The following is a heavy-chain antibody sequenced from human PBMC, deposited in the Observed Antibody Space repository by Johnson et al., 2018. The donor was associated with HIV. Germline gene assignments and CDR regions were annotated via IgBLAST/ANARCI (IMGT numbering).Heavy chain of an antibody. CDR3: AKDVVVAASGDAFDI. J-gene: IGHJ3*02. Sequence: VQLVESGGGVVRPGGSLRLSCAASGFTFDDYGMSWVRQAPGKGLEWVAVISYDGSNKYYADSVKGRFTISRDNSKNTLYLQMNSLRAEDTAVYYCAKDVVVAASGDAFDIWGQGTMVTVSS. D-gene: IGHD2-15*01. V-gene: IGHV3-30*18. CDR1: GFTFDDYG. CDR2: ISYDGSNK.